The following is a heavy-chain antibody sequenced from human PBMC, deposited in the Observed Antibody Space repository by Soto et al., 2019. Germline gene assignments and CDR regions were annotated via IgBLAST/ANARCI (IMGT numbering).Heavy chain of an antibody. CDR1: GRTFSSYS. D-gene: IGHD6-19*01. Sequence: QVQLVQSGAEVKKPGSSVKVSCEASGRTFSSYSIIWVRQAPGQGLEWMGRITPVLGIANYAQKFQGRVNITADKSTRTAYMDLSSLTFEDTAVYYCARGGAVAGDPNLQRYYYGMDVWGQGTTVTVSS. V-gene: IGHV1-69*02. CDR3: ARGGAVAGDPNLQRYYYGMDV. J-gene: IGHJ6*02. CDR2: ITPVLGIA.